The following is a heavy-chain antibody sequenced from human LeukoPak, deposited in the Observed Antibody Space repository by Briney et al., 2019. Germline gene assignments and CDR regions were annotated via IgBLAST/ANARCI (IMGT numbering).Heavy chain of an antibody. D-gene: IGHD3-10*01. Sequence: PGGSLRLSCAASGFTFSSYAMSWVRQAPGKGLECVSAISGSGGSTYYADSVKGRFTISRDNSKNTLYLQMNSLRAEDTAVYYCAKSPTMVRGVVYFDYWGQGTLVTVSS. CDR1: GFTFSSYA. V-gene: IGHV3-23*01. CDR3: AKSPTMVRGVVYFDY. J-gene: IGHJ4*02. CDR2: ISGSGGST.